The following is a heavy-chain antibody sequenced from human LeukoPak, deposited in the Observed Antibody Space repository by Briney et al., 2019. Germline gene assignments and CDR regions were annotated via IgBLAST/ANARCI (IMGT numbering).Heavy chain of an antibody. V-gene: IGHV4-4*07. CDR3: ARVRSSGWRLDAFDI. Sequence: SETLSLTCTVSGGSISSYYWSWIRQPAGKGLEWIGRIYTSGSTNYNPSLKSRVTMSVDTSKNQFSLKLSSVTAADTAVYYCARVRSSGWRLDAFDIRGQGTMVTVSS. CDR2: IYTSGST. J-gene: IGHJ3*02. CDR1: GGSISSYY. D-gene: IGHD6-19*01.